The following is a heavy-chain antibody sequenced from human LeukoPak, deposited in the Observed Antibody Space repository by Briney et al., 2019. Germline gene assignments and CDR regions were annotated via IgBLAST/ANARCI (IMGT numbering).Heavy chain of an antibody. CDR1: GGSISSGGYY. CDR2: IYYSGST. D-gene: IGHD2-21*02. J-gene: IGHJ6*02. V-gene: IGHV4-31*03. CDR3: ARQTEYYYYYCMDV. Sequence: SQTLSLTCTVSGGSISSGGYYWSWIRQHPGKGLEWIGYIYYSGSTYYNPSLKSRVTISVDTSKNQFSLKLSSVTAADTAVYYCARQTEYYYYYCMDVWGQGTTVTVSS.